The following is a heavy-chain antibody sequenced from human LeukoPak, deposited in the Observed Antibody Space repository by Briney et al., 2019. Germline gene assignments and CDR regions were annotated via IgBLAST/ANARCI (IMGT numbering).Heavy chain of an antibody. CDR2: INTYNGYT. D-gene: IGHD6-13*01. V-gene: IGHV1-18*04. J-gene: IGHJ3*02. CDR3: ARVEQQLADAFDI. Sequence: ASVKVSCKASGYTFTGYYMHWVRQAPGQGLEWMGWINTYNGYTNYAQKLKGRVTMTTDTSTSTAYMELRGLRSDDTAVYYCARVEQQLADAFDIWGQGTMVTVSS. CDR1: GYTFTGYY.